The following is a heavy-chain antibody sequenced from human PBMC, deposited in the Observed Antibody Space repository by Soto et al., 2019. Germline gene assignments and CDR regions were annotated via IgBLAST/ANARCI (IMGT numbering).Heavy chain of an antibody. CDR1: GGSISSYY. Sequence: QVQLQESGPGLVKPSETLSLTCTVSGGSISSYYWSWIRQPPGKGLEWIGYIYSSGSTNYNPSLKSRVSISVDTSKNQFSLKLSSVTAADTAVYYCARDIMGTNYYYYGMDVWGQGTTVTVSS. CDR2: IYSSGST. J-gene: IGHJ6*02. D-gene: IGHD2-8*01. CDR3: ARDIMGTNYYYYGMDV. V-gene: IGHV4-59*01.